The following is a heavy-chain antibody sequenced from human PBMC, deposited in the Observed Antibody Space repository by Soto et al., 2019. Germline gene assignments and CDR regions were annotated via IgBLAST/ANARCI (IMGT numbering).Heavy chain of an antibody. CDR2: IYHTANT. CDR1: SDSISGSYW. D-gene: IGHD6-19*01. V-gene: IGHV4-4*02. Sequence: QVQLQESGPGLVKPSGTLSLTCGVTSDSISGSYWWSWVRQPPGKGLEWIGEIYHTANTNYNPSLKRRVTISVDKSQNQFSLKVSSVTAADTAVYYCARCEGSRGWCDGLDIWGQGTMVPVSS. J-gene: IGHJ3*02. CDR3: ARCEGSRGWCDGLDI.